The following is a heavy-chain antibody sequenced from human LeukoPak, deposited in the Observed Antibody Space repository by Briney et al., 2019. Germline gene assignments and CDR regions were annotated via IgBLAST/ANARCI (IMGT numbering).Heavy chain of an antibody. CDR3: ARDSPSSTSWGY. J-gene: IGHJ4*02. Sequence: GRSLRLSCAASGFTFNNYGMHWVRQAPGKGLEWVAVISYDGSEKYYVDSVKGRFTISRDNAKNSLYLQMNSLRAEDTAVYYCARDSPSSTSWGYWGQGTLVTVSS. D-gene: IGHD2-2*01. CDR2: ISYDGSEK. CDR1: GFTFNNYG. V-gene: IGHV3-30*03.